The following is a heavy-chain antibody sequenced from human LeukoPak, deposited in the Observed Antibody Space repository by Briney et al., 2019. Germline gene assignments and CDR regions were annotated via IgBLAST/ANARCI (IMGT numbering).Heavy chain of an antibody. Sequence: SETLSLTCTVSGGSITGYYWNWVRQPAGKGLEWIGRIYSSGSINYNPSLKSRVTMSVGTSKNRFSLRLNSVTAADTAVYYCARGDNWTGYFGYWGQGTLVTVSS. CDR3: ARGDNWTGYFGY. D-gene: IGHD3/OR15-3a*01. V-gene: IGHV4-4*07. CDR1: GGSITGYY. CDR2: IYSSGSI. J-gene: IGHJ4*02.